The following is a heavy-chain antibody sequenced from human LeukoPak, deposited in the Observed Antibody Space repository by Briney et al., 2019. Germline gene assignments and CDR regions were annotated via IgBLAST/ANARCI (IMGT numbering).Heavy chain of an antibody. D-gene: IGHD4-17*01. Sequence: SETLSLTCTVSGYSISSGYYWGWIRQPPGKGLEWIGYIYYSGSTDYNPSFQSRVSISVDTSKNQFSLKLSSVTAADTAVYYCARAVTAWGVWFDPWGQGTLVTVSS. J-gene: IGHJ5*02. CDR2: IYYSGST. V-gene: IGHV4-38-2*02. CDR1: GYSISSGYY. CDR3: ARAVTAWGVWFDP.